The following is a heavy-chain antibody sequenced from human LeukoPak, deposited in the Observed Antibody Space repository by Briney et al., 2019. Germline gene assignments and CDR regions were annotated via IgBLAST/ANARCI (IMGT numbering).Heavy chain of an antibody. CDR3: AKDSRYCSSTSCYSWFDP. J-gene: IGHJ5*02. D-gene: IGHD2-2*01. Sequence: GGSLRLSCAASGFTFDDYAMHWVRQAPGKGLEWVSGISWNSGSIGYADSVEGRFTISRDNAKNSLYLQMNSLRAEDTALYYCAKDSRYCSSTSCYSWFDPWGQGTLVTVSS. CDR2: ISWNSGSI. V-gene: IGHV3-9*01. CDR1: GFTFDDYA.